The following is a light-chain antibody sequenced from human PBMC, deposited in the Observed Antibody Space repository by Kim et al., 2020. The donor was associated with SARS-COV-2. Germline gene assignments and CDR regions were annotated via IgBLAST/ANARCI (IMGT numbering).Light chain of an antibody. V-gene: IGKV1-39*01. CDR1: QSISGY. Sequence: SASVGDRVSITCRASQSISGYLNWYQQKLGKAPKLLIYAASNLQSGVPSRFSGSGSGTGFTLTISSLQLEDFATYYCQQSFGTPYTFGQGTKLEI. J-gene: IGKJ2*01. CDR3: QQSFGTPYT. CDR2: AAS.